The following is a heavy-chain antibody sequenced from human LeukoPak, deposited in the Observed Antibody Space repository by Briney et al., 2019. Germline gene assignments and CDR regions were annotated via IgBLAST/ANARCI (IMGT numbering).Heavy chain of an antibody. CDR2: IYYSGSS. CDR1: GGSMSSSSYY. CDR3: ARLWLSYSSRYPFDY. V-gene: IGHV4-39*01. D-gene: IGHD6-13*01. Sequence: SATLSLTCTVSGGSMSSSSYYWGWIRQPPGKGLEWIGSIYYSGSSYYNPSLKSRVTISVDTSKNQFSLKLSSVTAADTAVYYCARLWLSYSSRYPFDYWGQGTLVTVSS. J-gene: IGHJ4*02.